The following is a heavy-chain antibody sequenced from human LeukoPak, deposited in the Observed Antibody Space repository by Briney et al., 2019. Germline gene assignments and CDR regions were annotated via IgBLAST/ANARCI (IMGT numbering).Heavy chain of an antibody. J-gene: IGHJ1*01. D-gene: IGHD4-17*01. CDR2: INADGSVY. CDR1: GFTFRRHW. CDR3: ATDQDHGYFRQ. Sequence: PTAGILRLSCETSGFTFRRHWMTWGRQAIGKKPERVANINADGSVYYYDDSVRGRFTIYSATATTVLYLDMNGLRVDDAAVFSCATDQDHGYFRQWDQCTLV. V-gene: IGHV3-7*01.